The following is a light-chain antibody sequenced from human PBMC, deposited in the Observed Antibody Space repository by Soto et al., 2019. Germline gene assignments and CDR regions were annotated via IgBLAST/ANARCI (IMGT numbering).Light chain of an antibody. Sequence: QSALTQPASVSGSPGQSVTISCTGTSSDVGTYNLVSWYQQHPGKAPKLMIYEGSKRPSGVSNRFSGSKSANTASLTISGLQAEDEDDDDCYSYSASSTIVVFGGGTQLTVL. J-gene: IGLJ2*01. CDR1: SSDVGTYNL. CDR2: EGS. CDR3: YSYSASSTIVV. V-gene: IGLV2-23*03.